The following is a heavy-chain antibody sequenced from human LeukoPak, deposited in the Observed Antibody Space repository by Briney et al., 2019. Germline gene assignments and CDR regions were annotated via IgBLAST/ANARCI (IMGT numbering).Heavy chain of an antibody. V-gene: IGHV4-34*01. Sequence: MASETLSLTCAVYGGSFSGYYWSWIRQPPGKGLEWIGEINHSGSTNYNPSLKSRVTISVDTSKNQFSLKLSSVTAADTAVYYCARNAIQGGGFDYWGQGTLVTVSS. J-gene: IGHJ4*02. CDR3: ARNAIQGGGFDY. CDR1: GGSFSGYY. D-gene: IGHD2-2*01. CDR2: INHSGST.